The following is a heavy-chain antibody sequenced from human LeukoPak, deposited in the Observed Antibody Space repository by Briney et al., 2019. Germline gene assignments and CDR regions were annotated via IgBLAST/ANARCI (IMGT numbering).Heavy chain of an antibody. CDR1: GFTVSSNY. CDR3: AKAPVTSCRGAYCYPFDS. D-gene: IGHD2-21*01. CDR2: TSSSDAGT. Sequence: GGSLRLSSAASGFTVSSNYMSWVRQAPGKGLEWVAATSSSDAGTYHADSVRGRFTISRDNSKNTLYLQMNSLRAEDAAVYFCAKAPVTSCRGAYCYPFDSWGEGTLVTVSS. J-gene: IGHJ4*02. V-gene: IGHV3-23*01.